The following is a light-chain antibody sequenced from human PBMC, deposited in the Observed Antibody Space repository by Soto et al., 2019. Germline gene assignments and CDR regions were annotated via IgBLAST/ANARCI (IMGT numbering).Light chain of an antibody. J-gene: IGKJ1*01. CDR2: KAS. CDR1: QSISSW. Sequence: DIQMTQSPSTLSASVGDRVTITCRASQSISSWLAWYQQKPGKAPKLLIYKASSLQSGVPSRFSGSGSGTEFTLTISSLQPDDFATYYCHQYKTYWTFGQGTKVEMK. V-gene: IGKV1-5*03. CDR3: HQYKTYWT.